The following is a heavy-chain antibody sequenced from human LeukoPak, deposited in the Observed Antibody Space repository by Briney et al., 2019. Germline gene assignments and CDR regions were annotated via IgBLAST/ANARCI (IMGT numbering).Heavy chain of an antibody. Sequence: GGSLRLSCAASGFILSSYGMHWVRQAPGKGLEWVAVTWSDGINGYYADSVKGRFTISRDNAKNTIYVQVDSLRAEDTAIYYCASSDDYGGSRFDYWGRGTLVTVSS. CDR2: TWSDGING. V-gene: IGHV3-33*01. J-gene: IGHJ4*02. D-gene: IGHD4-23*01. CDR1: GFILSSYG. CDR3: ASSDDYGGSRFDY.